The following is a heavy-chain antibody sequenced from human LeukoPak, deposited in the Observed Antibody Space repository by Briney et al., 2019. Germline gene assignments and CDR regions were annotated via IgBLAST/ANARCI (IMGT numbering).Heavy chain of an antibody. CDR3: AGEPRQLAY. V-gene: IGHV3-7*03. J-gene: IGHJ4*02. CDR1: GWSFSSYW. D-gene: IGHD6-6*01. CDR2: INEVGSDT. Sequence: GGSLRLSCAVPGWSFSSYWMSWVRQVPGKGLEWVSSINEVGSDTRYADSVRGRFTISRDNAKNSLYLQMNSLTVEDTATYYCAGEPRQLAYWGQGTLVTVSS.